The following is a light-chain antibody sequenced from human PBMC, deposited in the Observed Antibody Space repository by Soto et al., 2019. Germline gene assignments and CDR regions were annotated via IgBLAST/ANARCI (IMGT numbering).Light chain of an antibody. CDR1: QSLAYSDGNTY. J-gene: IGKJ2*01. CDR2: KVS. CDR3: MQGTQWPLYT. V-gene: IGKV2-30*01. Sequence: DVVMTQSPLSLPVTLGQPASISCRSSQSLAYSDGNTYLNWFQQRPGQSPRRLIYKVSNRESGVPDRFIGRESGTYFRQKISRVEAEDVWVYYCMQGTQWPLYTFGQGTKLEIK.